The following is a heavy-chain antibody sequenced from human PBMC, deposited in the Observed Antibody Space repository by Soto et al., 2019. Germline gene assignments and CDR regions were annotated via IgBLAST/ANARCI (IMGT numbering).Heavy chain of an antibody. Sequence: PGGSLRLSCAASGFTFSSYAMSWVRQAPGKGLEWVSAISGSGGSTYYADSVKGRFTISRDNSKNTLYLQMNSLRAEDTAVYYCAKGPFVLMVYAIGMDVWGQGTTVTVSS. CDR3: AKGPFVLMVYAIGMDV. D-gene: IGHD2-8*01. CDR1: GFTFSSYA. CDR2: ISGSGGST. J-gene: IGHJ6*02. V-gene: IGHV3-23*01.